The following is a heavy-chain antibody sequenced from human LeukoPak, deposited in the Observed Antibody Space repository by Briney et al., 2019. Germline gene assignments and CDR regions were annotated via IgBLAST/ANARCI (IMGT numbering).Heavy chain of an antibody. CDR1: GGSISSGSCY. CDR3: ARDVSGVAAPWTLGYWYFDL. V-gene: IGHV4-61*02. CDR2: IYTSGST. J-gene: IGHJ2*01. D-gene: IGHD6-6*01. Sequence: SQTLSLTCTVSGGSISSGSCYWSWIRQPAGKGLEWIGRIYTSGSTNYNPSLKSRVTISVDTSKNQFSLKLSSVTAADTAVYYCARDVSGVAAPWTLGYWYFDLWGRGTLVTVSS.